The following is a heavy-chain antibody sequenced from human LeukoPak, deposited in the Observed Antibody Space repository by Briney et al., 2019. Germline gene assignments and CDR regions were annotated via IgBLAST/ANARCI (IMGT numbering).Heavy chain of an antibody. CDR3: ARGQRRRYYDSSGYLN. D-gene: IGHD3-22*01. J-gene: IGHJ4*02. V-gene: IGHV4-34*01. CDR2: INHRGST. CDR1: GGSFSGYY. Sequence: SETLSLTCAVYGGSFSGYYWSWIRQPPGKGLEWIGEINHRGSTNYNPSLKSRVTISVDTSKNQFSLKLSSVTAADTAVYYCARGQRRRYYDSSGYLNWGQGTLVTVSS.